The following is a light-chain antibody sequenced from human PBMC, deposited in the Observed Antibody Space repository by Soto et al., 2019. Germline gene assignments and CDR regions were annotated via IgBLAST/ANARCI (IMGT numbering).Light chain of an antibody. V-gene: IGLV2-14*03. J-gene: IGLJ1*01. CDR3: SSYRRASTYV. Sequence: QSVLTQPASVSGSHGQSITVSCTGTSSDVGGYNYVSWYQQHPGKAPRLMIYDVTNRPSGVSNRFSGSKSGNTASLTISGLQAEDEADYYCSSYRRASTYVFGTGTKVTVL. CDR1: SSDVGGYNY. CDR2: DVT.